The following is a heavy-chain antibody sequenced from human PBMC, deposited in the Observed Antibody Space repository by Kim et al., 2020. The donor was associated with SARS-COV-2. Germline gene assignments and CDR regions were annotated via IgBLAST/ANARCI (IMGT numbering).Heavy chain of an antibody. Sequence: GRFTISRDNSKNPLYLQMNSLRAEDTAVYYCAREGTYSSSWYDDYYGMDVWGQGTTVTVSS. D-gene: IGHD6-13*01. CDR3: AREGTYSSSWYDDYYGMDV. J-gene: IGHJ6*02. V-gene: IGHV3-30*01.